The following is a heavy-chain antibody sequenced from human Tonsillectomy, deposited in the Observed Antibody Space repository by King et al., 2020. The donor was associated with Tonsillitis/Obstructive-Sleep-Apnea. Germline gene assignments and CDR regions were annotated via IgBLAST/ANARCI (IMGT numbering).Heavy chain of an antibody. Sequence: QVQLQESGPGLVKPSQTLSLTCTVAGSSINSGGYYWSWIRQHPGKGLEWIGYIYDSGSTYYNPSLKSRVTISVDTSKNQFSLRLSSVTAADTAVYFCASEVTTGAFDYWGQGTLVTVSS. D-gene: IGHD4-17*01. CDR2: IYDSGST. CDR1: GSSINSGGYY. J-gene: IGHJ4*02. CDR3: ASEVTTGAFDY. V-gene: IGHV4-31*03.